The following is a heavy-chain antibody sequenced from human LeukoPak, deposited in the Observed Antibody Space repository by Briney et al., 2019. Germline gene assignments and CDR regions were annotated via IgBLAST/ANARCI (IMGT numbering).Heavy chain of an antibody. D-gene: IGHD6-13*01. J-gene: IGHJ5*02. V-gene: IGHV4-59*01. Sequence: PSETLSLTCTVSGGSISSYYWSWIRQPPGKGLEWIGYIYYSGSTNYNPSLKSRVTISVDTSKNQFSLKLSSVTAADTAVYYCAREGHYSSSWSWFDPWGQGTLVTVSS. CDR2: IYYSGST. CDR1: GGSISSYY. CDR3: AREGHYSSSWSWFDP.